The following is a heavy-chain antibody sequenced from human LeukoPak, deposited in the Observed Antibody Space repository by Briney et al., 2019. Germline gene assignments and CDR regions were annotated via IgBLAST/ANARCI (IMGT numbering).Heavy chain of an antibody. Sequence: AGGSLRLSCAASGFTFSSYSMSWVRQAPGKGLEWVSAISGSGGSTYYADSVKGRLTISRDNSKNTLYLQMNSLRAEDTAVYYCAMGQWLVPFDYWGQGTLVTVSS. V-gene: IGHV3-23*01. CDR3: AMGQWLVPFDY. D-gene: IGHD6-19*01. CDR1: GFTFSSYS. J-gene: IGHJ4*02. CDR2: ISGSGGST.